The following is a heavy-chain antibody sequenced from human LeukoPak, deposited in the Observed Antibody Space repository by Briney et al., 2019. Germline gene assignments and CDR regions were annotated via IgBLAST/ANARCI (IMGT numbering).Heavy chain of an antibody. V-gene: IGHV3-23*01. Sequence: GGSLRLSCAASGFTFSSYDMSWVRQAPGQGLEWVVAITGGGGSTYYADSVKRRFTISRDNYKNTLYLEMNSLRAEDTAVYYCAKGSGGSRPYYFDCWGQGTLVTVSS. J-gene: IGHJ4*02. CDR2: ITGGGGST. D-gene: IGHD2-15*01. CDR1: GFTFSSYD. CDR3: AKGSGGSRPYYFDC.